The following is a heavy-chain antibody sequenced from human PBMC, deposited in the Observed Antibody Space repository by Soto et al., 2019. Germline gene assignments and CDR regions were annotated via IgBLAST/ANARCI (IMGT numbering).Heavy chain of an antibody. CDR2: IYPGDHET. Sequence: ESLKISCQSSGYTFSNFWIGWVRQLPGKGLEWMGIIYPGDHETRYSPSFHGKVTISADRSINTAYLQWNSLEASDTAFYFCARSPRSSPYFDYWSQGALVTVS. V-gene: IGHV5-51*01. J-gene: IGHJ4*02. CDR3: ARSPRSSPYFDY. CDR1: GYTFSNFW. D-gene: IGHD6-13*01.